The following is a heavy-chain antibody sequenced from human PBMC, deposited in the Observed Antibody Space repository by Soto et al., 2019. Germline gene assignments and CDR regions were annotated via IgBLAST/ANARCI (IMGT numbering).Heavy chain of an antibody. D-gene: IGHD2-15*01. Sequence: QVQLVQSGAEVKKPGASVKVSCTASGYTFTSYGISWVRQAPGQGLEWMGWIGAYNGNTNYAQKVQGRVTMTTDTSTSTIYMDLRSLTPDDTAVYYCARVRAELGYCSGASCLPYYYGMDVWGQGTTVTVSS. CDR3: ARVRAELGYCSGASCLPYYYGMDV. CDR2: IGAYNGNT. V-gene: IGHV1-18*04. J-gene: IGHJ6*02. CDR1: GYTFTSYG.